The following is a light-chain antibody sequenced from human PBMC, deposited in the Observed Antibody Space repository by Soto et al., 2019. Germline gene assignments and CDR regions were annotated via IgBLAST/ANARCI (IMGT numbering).Light chain of an antibody. Sequence: IVLTQSPGTLALSPGERATLSCRASQTGSTSYLDWYQQKSGQAPRRLIYGVSTRATGIPDRYSGSVSGTQFALTILCLEPDDFAVDICQRHGYPQCNFGPGTKLDIK. CDR3: QRHGYPQCN. V-gene: IGKV3-20*01. CDR1: QTGSTSY. CDR2: GVS. J-gene: IGKJ2*01.